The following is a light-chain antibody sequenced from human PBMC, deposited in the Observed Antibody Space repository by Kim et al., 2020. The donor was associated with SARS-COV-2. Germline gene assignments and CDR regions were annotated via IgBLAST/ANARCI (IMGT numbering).Light chain of an antibody. CDR2: GAT. CDR3: QQYGSSPPMYT. V-gene: IGKV3-20*01. Sequence: EIVLTQSPGTLSLSPGERATLSCRASQTVYNSYLAWYQQKPGQAPRLVIYGATNRATGIPDRFSGSGSGTDFTLTISRLEPEDFAVYYCQQYGSSPPMYTFGQGTKLEI. CDR1: QTVYNSY. J-gene: IGKJ2*01.